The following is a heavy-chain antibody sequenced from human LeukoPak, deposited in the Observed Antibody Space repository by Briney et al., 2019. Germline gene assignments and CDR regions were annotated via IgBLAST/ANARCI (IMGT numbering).Heavy chain of an antibody. CDR3: ARDHGPTTVPQPYWYFDL. CDR2: IYYSGST. J-gene: IGHJ2*01. Sequence: PSETLSLTCTVSGGSISSSSYYWGWIRQPPGKGLEWIGSIYYSGSTYYNPSLKSRVTISVDTSKNQFSLKLSSVTAADTAVYYCARDHGPTTVPQPYWYFDLWGRGTLVTVSS. CDR1: GGSISSSSYY. D-gene: IGHD4-17*01. V-gene: IGHV4-39*07.